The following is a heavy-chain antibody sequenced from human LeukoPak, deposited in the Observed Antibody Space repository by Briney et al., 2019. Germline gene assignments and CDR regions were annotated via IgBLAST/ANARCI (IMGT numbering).Heavy chain of an antibody. Sequence: GASVKVSCKASGGTFSSYAISWVRQAPAQGLEWMGGIIPIFGTANYAQKFQGRVTITTDESTSTAYMELSSLRSEDTAVYYCARGYCSSTSCYTQQRNAFDIWGQGTMVTVSS. D-gene: IGHD2-2*02. J-gene: IGHJ3*02. CDR3: ARGYCSSTSCYTQQRNAFDI. CDR2: IIPIFGTA. V-gene: IGHV1-69*05. CDR1: GGTFSSYA.